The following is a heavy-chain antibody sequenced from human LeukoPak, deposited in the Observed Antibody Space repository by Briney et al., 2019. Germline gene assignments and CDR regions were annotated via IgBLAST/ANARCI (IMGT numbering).Heavy chain of an antibody. CDR2: ISGSGGST. V-gene: IGHV3-23*01. Sequence: GGSLRLSCAASGFTFSNAWMSWVRQAPGKGLEWVSAISGSGGSTYYADSVKGRFTISRDNSKNTLYLQMNSLRAEDTAVYYCARPPSRYSGSYPAGAFDIWGQGTMVTVSS. CDR3: ARPPSRYSGSYPAGAFDI. J-gene: IGHJ3*02. D-gene: IGHD1-26*01. CDR1: GFTFSNAW.